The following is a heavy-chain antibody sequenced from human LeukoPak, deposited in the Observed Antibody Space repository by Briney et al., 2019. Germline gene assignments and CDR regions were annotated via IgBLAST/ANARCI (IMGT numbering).Heavy chain of an antibody. D-gene: IGHD1-26*01. CDR2: INPNSGGT. Sequence: ASVKVSCKASGYTFTGYYMHWVRQAPGQGLEWMGRINPNSGGTNYAQKFQGRVTMTRDTSISTAYMELSRLRSDDTAVYYCARVVGATYDDAFDIWGQGTMVTVSS. V-gene: IGHV1-2*06. J-gene: IGHJ3*02. CDR3: ARVVGATYDDAFDI. CDR1: GYTFTGYY.